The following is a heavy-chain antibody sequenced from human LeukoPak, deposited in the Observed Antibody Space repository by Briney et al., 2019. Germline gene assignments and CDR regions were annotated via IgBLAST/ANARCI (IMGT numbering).Heavy chain of an antibody. Sequence: SETLSLTCSISGGSISINNFWWGWIRQSPGKAMEWVGSVYYSGSTYYNPSLTRRLTMSVDTSKNQFSLKLSSVTAADTAVYYCAGGYSSSSANYWGQGTLVTVSS. CDR1: GGSISINNFW. V-gene: IGHV4-39*07. D-gene: IGHD6-6*01. CDR3: AGGYSSSSANY. J-gene: IGHJ4*02. CDR2: VYYSGST.